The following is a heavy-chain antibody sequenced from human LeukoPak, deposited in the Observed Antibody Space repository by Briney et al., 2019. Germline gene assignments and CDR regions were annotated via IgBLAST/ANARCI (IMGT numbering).Heavy chain of an antibody. CDR3: ARDIAVVPAATPALGFDP. V-gene: IGHV1-46*01. D-gene: IGHD2-2*01. J-gene: IGHJ5*02. CDR1: GHTFTSYY. CDR2: INPSGGST. Sequence: ASVKVSCKASGHTFTSYYMHWVRQAPGQGLEWMGIINPSGGSTSYAQKFQGRVTMTRDTSTSTVYMELSSLRSEDTAVYYCARDIAVVPAATPALGFDPWGQGTLVTVSS.